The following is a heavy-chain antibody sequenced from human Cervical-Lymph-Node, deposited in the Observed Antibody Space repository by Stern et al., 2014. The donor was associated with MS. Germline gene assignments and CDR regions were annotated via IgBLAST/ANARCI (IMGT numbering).Heavy chain of an antibody. J-gene: IGHJ4*02. V-gene: IGHV3-33*01. Sequence: VQLVESGGGVVQPGRSLRLSCAASGFTFSSYGMHWVRQAPGKGLEWVAVIWYDGSNKYYADSVKGRFTISRDNSKNTLYLQMNSLRAEDTAVYYCAGTGVVSSYGKETAFDYWGQGTLVTVSS. CDR1: GFTFSSYG. CDR3: AGTGVVSSYGKETAFDY. CDR2: IWYDGSNK. D-gene: IGHD5-18*01.